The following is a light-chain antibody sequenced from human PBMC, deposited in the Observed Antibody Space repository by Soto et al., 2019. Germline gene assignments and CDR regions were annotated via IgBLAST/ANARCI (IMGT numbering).Light chain of an antibody. V-gene: IGKV3-15*01. CDR2: GAS. J-gene: IGKJ1*01. Sequence: EMVMTQSPATLSVSPGERATLSCRASQSVSSNLAWYQQKPGQAPRLLIYGASTRATGIPARFSGSGSGTEFTLTISSLQSEDLAVYYCQQYNKWPPGTFGQGTKVDIK. CDR3: QQYNKWPPGT. CDR1: QSVSSN.